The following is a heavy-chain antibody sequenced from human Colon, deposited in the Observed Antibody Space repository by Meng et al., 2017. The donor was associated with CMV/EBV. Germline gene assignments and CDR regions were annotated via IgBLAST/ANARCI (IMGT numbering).Heavy chain of an antibody. J-gene: IGHJ6*02. CDR1: GFTFSRYS. CDR2: IYAGGRST. CDR3: AKGSLEWLYYGMDV. D-gene: IGHD3-3*01. Sequence: GESLKISCAASGFTFSRYSMNWVRQAPGKGLEWVSVIYAGGRSTYFADSVKGRFTISRDDSKNTLYLEMNSLRAEDTAVYYCAKGSLEWLYYGMDVWGQGTTVTVSS. V-gene: IGHV3-23*03.